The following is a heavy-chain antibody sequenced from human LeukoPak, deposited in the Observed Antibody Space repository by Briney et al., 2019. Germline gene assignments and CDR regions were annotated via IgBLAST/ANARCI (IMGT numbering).Heavy chain of an antibody. Sequence: PSETLSLTCTVSGASFSSGDQYWNWIRQRPGEGLVWIGSIHPSGTLYNNPSLESRVTISIDTSKNQFSLNLNSVTAADTAVYFCSRGLDSRKLGYWGQGTLVTVSS. CDR1: GASFSSGDQY. V-gene: IGHV4-31*03. CDR2: IHPSGTL. CDR3: SRGLDSRKLGY. D-gene: IGHD3-22*01. J-gene: IGHJ4*02.